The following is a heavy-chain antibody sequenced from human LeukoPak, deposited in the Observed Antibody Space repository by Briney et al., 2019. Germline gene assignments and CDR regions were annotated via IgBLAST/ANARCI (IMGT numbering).Heavy chain of an antibody. J-gene: IGHJ4*02. CDR2: IYYSGTTT. V-gene: IGHV4-59*01. Sequence: SETLSLTCTVSGGSLNNYYWSWIRQPPGKALEWIGYIYYSGTTTNYNPSLKSRVTISVDTSKNQFSLKLNSVTAADTALYYCERVDDWNALEYWGQGTLVTVSS. CDR3: ERVDDWNALEY. CDR1: GGSLNNYY. D-gene: IGHD1-1*01.